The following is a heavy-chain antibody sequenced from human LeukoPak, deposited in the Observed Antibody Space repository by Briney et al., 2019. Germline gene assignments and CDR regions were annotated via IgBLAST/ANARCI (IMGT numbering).Heavy chain of an antibody. CDR1: GYTFTMYG. D-gene: IGHD3-9*01. CDR2: IGPHNGNT. Sequence: ASVKVSCKASGYTFTMYGISWVRQAHGQGLQWLGWIGPHNGNTKYAQDLQGRVSMTTDTSTSTAYLELRSLRSDDTAIYYCARDLNYVTLGYDILADVGYYFDYWGQGSLVTVSS. V-gene: IGHV1-18*01. J-gene: IGHJ4*02. CDR3: ARDLNYVTLGYDILADVGYYFDY.